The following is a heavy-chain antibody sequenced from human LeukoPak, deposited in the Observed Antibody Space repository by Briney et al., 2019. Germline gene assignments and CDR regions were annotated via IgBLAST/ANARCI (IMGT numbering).Heavy chain of an antibody. Sequence: ASVKVSCXASGYTFTGYYMHWVRQAPGQGLEWMGWINPNSGGTNYAQKFQGRVTMTRDTSISTAYMELSRLRSDDTAVYYCARTYDQASHRGDDYSDYWGQGTLVTVSS. J-gene: IGHJ4*02. CDR2: INPNSGGT. V-gene: IGHV1-2*02. D-gene: IGHD5-12*01. CDR1: GYTFTGYY. CDR3: ARTYDQASHRGDDYSDY.